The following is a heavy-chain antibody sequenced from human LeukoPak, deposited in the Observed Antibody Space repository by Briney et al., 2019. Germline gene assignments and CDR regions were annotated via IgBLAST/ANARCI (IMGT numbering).Heavy chain of an antibody. V-gene: IGHV3-48*01. J-gene: IGHJ5*02. CDR3: AKVRAVIVVVVAAPAAFGP. Sequence: PGGSLRLSCAASGFTFSSYSMNWVRQAPGKGLEWVSYISSSSSTIYYADSVKGRFTISRDNAKNSLYLQMNSLRAEDTAVYYCAKVRAVIVVVVAAPAAFGPWGQGTLVTVSS. CDR2: ISSSSSTI. CDR1: GFTFSSYS. D-gene: IGHD2-15*01.